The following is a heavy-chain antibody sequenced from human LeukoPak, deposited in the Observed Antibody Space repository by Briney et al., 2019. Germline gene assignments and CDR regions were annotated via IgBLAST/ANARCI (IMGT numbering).Heavy chain of an antibody. CDR3: AREPLSEIPGYSSSYYYGMDV. Sequence: GGSLRLSCAASGVTISSNAMSWGRHAQRPGLELESVGGFSCGSTYYADSVKGRLTISRDNSKNTLYLKMNSLRAEDTAVYYCAREPLSEIPGYSSSYYYGMDVWGQGTTVTVSS. CDR2: GGFSCGST. J-gene: IGHJ6*02. CDR1: GVTISSNA. D-gene: IGHD6-13*01. V-gene: IGHV3-23*01.